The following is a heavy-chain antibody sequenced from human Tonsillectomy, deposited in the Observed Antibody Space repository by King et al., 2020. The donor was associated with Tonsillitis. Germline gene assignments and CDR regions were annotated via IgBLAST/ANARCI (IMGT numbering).Heavy chain of an antibody. V-gene: IGHV3-15*01. CDR1: GFTFSNAW. J-gene: IGHJ5*02. D-gene: IGHD6-13*01. CDR2: IKSKTDGGTT. Sequence: VQLVESGGGLVKPGGSLRLSCAASGFTFSNAWMSWVRQAPGKGLEWVGRIKSKTDGGTTDYAAPVKGRFTISRDDSKNTLYLQMNSLKTEDTAVYYCTTDIYCSWFLGRQDNWFDPWGQGTLVTVSS. CDR3: TTDIYCSWFLGRQDNWFDP.